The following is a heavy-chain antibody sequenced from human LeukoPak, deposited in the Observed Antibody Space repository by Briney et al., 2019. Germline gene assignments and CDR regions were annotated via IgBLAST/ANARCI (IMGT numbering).Heavy chain of an antibody. CDR3: ARDQGYYFDY. CDR1: GYTFTSYG. D-gene: IGHD2-2*01. Sequence: ASVKVSCKASGYTFTSYGVSWVRQAPGQGLEWMGWISTCNGNTKYAQKFQGRVNMTTDTSTSTAYMELRSLRSDDTAVYYCARDQGYYFDYWGQGTLVAVSS. CDR2: ISTCNGNT. J-gene: IGHJ4*02. V-gene: IGHV1-18*01.